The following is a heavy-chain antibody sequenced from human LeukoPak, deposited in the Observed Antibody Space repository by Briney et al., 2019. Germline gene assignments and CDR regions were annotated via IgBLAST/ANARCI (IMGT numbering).Heavy chain of an antibody. Sequence: PGGSLRLSCAASGFTFSSSAMSWVRQAPGKGLEWVSVIYSGGSTYYADSVKGRFTTSRDNSKNTLYLQMNSLRAEDTAVYYCARGASSWQFDYWGQGTLVTVSS. CDR1: GFTFSSSA. V-gene: IGHV3-66*01. J-gene: IGHJ4*02. CDR2: IYSGGST. D-gene: IGHD6-13*01. CDR3: ARGASSWQFDY.